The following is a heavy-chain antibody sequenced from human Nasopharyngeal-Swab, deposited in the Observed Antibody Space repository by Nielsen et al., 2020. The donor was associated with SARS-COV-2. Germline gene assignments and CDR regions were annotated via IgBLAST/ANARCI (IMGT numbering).Heavy chain of an antibody. D-gene: IGHD3-3*01. Sequence: GESLKISCAASGFTFSSYWMSWVRQAPGKGLEWVANIKQDGSEKYYADSVKGRFTISRDNSKNTLYLQMNSLRAEDTAVYYCAKDRHRYDFWSGYPNWGQGTMVTVSS. V-gene: IGHV3-7*01. CDR1: GFTFSSYW. CDR3: AKDRHRYDFWSGYPN. CDR2: IKQDGSEK. J-gene: IGHJ3*01.